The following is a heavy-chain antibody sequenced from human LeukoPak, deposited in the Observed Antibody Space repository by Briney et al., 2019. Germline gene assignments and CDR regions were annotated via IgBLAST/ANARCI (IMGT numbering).Heavy chain of an antibody. CDR1: GGSISSYY. CDR2: IYYSGTT. CDR3: ARGRKYTSGCRVTELGSGYSDY. J-gene: IGHJ4*02. Sequence: SETLSLTCTVSGGSISSYYWNWIRQPPGKGLEWIGYIYYSGTTNYNPSLKSRVSMSVDTSKNQFSLKLSSVTAADTAAYYCARGRKYTSGCRVTELGSGYSDYWGQGTLVTVSS. V-gene: IGHV4-59*01. D-gene: IGHD5-18*01.